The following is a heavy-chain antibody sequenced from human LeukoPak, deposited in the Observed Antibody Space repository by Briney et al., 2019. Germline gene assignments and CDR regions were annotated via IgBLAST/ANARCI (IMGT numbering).Heavy chain of an antibody. Sequence: ASVKVSCKASGYTFTSYYMHWVRQAPGQGLEWMGIINPSGGSTSYAQKFQGRVTMTRDTSISTAYMELSRLRSDDTAVYYCARVVRGYSYGTSNYYYMDVWGKGTTVTVSS. D-gene: IGHD5-18*01. CDR2: INPSGGST. CDR3: ARVVRGYSYGTSNYYYMDV. J-gene: IGHJ6*03. CDR1: GYTFTSYY. V-gene: IGHV1-46*01.